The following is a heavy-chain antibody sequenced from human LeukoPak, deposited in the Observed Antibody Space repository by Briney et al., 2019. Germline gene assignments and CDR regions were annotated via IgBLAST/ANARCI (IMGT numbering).Heavy chain of an antibody. CDR1: GYTFTNYW. CDR3: ARGRIVATSTSLAIY. V-gene: IGHV5-51*01. J-gene: IGHJ4*02. CDR2: IYPGDSDT. Sequence: GESLKISCKGSGYTFTNYWIGWVRQMPGKGLEWMGIIYPGDSDTRYSPSFQGQVTISADKSINTAYLQWSSLRASDTAMYYCARGRIVATSTSLAIYWGQGTLVTVSS. D-gene: IGHD5-12*01.